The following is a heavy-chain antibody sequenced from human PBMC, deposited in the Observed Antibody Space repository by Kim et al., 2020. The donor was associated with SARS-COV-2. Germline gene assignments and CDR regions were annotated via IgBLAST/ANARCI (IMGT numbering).Heavy chain of an antibody. CDR1: GYTFTSYA. J-gene: IGHJ4*02. Sequence: ASVKVSCKASGYTFTSYAMHWVRQAPGQRLEWMGWINAGNGNTKYSQKFQGRVTITRGTSASTAYMELSSLRSEDTAVYYCAKGGSRGYSGYAHFDYWGQGTLVTVSS. V-gene: IGHV1-3*01. CDR2: INAGNGNT. D-gene: IGHD5-12*01. CDR3: AKGGSRGYSGYAHFDY.